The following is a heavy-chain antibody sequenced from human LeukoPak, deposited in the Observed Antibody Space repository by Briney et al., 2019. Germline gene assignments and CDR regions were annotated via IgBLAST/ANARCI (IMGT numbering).Heavy chain of an antibody. J-gene: IGHJ6*02. CDR3: ARGASSWYYYYYGMDV. D-gene: IGHD6-13*01. CDR1: GCPISSYY. V-gene: IGHV4-59*01. Sequence: SETLSLTCTVSGCPISSYYWSWIRQPPGKGLEWIGYIYYSGSTNYNPSLKSRVTISVDTSKNQFSLKLSSVTAADTAVYYCARGASSWYYYYYGMDVWGQGTTVTVSS. CDR2: IYYSGST.